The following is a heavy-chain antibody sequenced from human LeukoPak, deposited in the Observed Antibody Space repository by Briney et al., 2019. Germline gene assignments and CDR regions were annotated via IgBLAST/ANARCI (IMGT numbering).Heavy chain of an antibody. V-gene: IGHV3-23*01. CDR3: AKDKRRAYGDFDY. CDR2: ISGSGGST. CDR1: VFTFTSYA. D-gene: IGHD4-17*01. Sequence: PGGPLKLPCPASVFTFTSYAMSWFRKPPGKGLDGVSAISGSGGSTYYADSVKGRFTISRDNSKNTLYLQMNSLRAEDTAVYYCAKDKRRAYGDFDYWGQGTLVTVSS. J-gene: IGHJ4*02.